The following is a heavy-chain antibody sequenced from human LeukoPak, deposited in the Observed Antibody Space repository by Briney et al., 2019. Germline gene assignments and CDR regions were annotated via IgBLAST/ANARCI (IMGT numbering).Heavy chain of an antibody. Sequence: GGSLRLSCAASGFTFTSFWMSWGRQAPGKGLEWVANIKEDGSEKYYVDSVKGRFTISRDNAKNSLYLQVNSLRAEDTAVYYCARDLHMGYRDGYNWLGIFDYWGQGTLVTGSS. CDR1: GFTFTSFW. V-gene: IGHV3-7*04. D-gene: IGHD5-24*01. J-gene: IGHJ4*02. CDR2: IKEDGSEK. CDR3: ARDLHMGYRDGYNWLGIFDY.